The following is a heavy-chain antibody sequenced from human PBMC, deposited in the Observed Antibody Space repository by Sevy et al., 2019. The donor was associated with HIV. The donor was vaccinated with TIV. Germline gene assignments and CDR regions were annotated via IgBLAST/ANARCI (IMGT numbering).Heavy chain of an antibody. D-gene: IGHD3-3*01. CDR1: GYTLTKLS. CDR3: ATVGLRSWSGSSTYQGDWFDP. J-gene: IGHJ5*02. Sequence: ASVKVSCKVSGYTLTKLSIHWVRQAPGKGREGVGDIYPQHGETIYAQRFQGRVTMTKNTSTDTAYMELTSLTFEDTAVYYCATVGLRSWSGSSTYQGDWFDPWGQGTLVTVSS. CDR2: IYPQHGET. V-gene: IGHV1-24*01.